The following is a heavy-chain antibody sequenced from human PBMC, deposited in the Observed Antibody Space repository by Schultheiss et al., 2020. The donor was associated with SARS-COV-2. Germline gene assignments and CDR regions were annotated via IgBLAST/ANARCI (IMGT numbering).Heavy chain of an antibody. V-gene: IGHV4-39*07. CDR2: IYYSGST. CDR1: GGSISSSSYY. Sequence: SETLSLTYTVSGGSISSSSYYWGWIRQPPGKGLEWIGSIYYSGSTYYNPSLKSRVTISVDTSKNQFSLKLSSVTAADTAVYYCAVATTHYYYYGMDVWGQGTTVTVSS. J-gene: IGHJ6*02. CDR3: AVATTHYYYYGMDV. D-gene: IGHD5-12*01.